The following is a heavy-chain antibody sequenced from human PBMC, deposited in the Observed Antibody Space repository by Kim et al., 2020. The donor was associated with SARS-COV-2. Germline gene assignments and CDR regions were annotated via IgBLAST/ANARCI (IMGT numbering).Heavy chain of an antibody. D-gene: IGHD3-22*01. J-gene: IGHJ4*02. CDR1: GGSIRSYD. CDR2: IYYSGST. Sequence: SETLSLTCNVSGGSIRSYDWSWIRQPPGKGLEWIGYIYYSGSTNYNPSLKSRVTISVDTSKNQFSLKLSSVTAADTAVYYCARHSTVNSGYYLDYWGQGTLVTVSS. V-gene: IGHV4-59*08. CDR3: ARHSTVNSGYYLDY.